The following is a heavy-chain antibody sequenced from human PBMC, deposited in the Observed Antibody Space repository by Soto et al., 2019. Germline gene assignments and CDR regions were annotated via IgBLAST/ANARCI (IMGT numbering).Heavy chain of an antibody. CDR3: ASGAIFGVVLSNRFDP. Sequence: PSETLSLTCAVYGGSFSGYYWSWIRQPPGKGLEWIGEINHSGSTNYNPSLKSRVTISVDTSKNQFSLKLSSVTAADTAVYYCASGAIFGVVLSNRFDPWGQETLVTF. V-gene: IGHV4-34*01. CDR1: GGSFSGYY. CDR2: INHSGST. J-gene: IGHJ5*02. D-gene: IGHD3-3*01.